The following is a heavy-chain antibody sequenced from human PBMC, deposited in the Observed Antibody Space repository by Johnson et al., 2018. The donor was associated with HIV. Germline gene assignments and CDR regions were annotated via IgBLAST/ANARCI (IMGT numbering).Heavy chain of an antibody. CDR3: ARVRTAAGFDAFDI. Sequence: QVQLVESGGGVVQPGRSLRLSCAASGFTFSDYYMSWIRQAPGKGLEWVSAISGSGGSTYYADSVKGRFTISRENAKNSLYLQMNSLRAEDTALYYCARVRTAAGFDAFDIWGQGTMVTVSS. V-gene: IGHV3-11*01. D-gene: IGHD6-13*01. CDR1: GFTFSDYY. CDR2: ISGSGGST. J-gene: IGHJ3*02.